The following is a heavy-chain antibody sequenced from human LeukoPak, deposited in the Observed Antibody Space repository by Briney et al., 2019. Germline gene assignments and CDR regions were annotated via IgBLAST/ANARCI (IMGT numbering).Heavy chain of an antibody. CDR2: IYYSGST. D-gene: IGHD3-3*01. CDR1: GGSISSYY. J-gene: IGHJ4*02. V-gene: IGHV4-59*01. CDR3: ARVGDDFWSGYYLDY. Sequence: SETLSLTCTVSGGSISSYYWSWIRQPPGKGLEWIGYIYYSGSTNYNPSLKSRVTISVDTSKNQFSLKLSSVTAADTAVYYCARVGDDFWSGYYLDYWGQGTLVTVSS.